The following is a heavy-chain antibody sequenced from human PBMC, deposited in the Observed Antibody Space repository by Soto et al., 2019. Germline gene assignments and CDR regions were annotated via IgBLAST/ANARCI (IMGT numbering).Heavy chain of an antibody. D-gene: IGHD3-10*01. V-gene: IGHV3-33*01. Sequence: QVQLVESGGGVVQPGRSLTLSCAASGFTFSNYGMHWVRQAPGKGLEWVAVILNDGSNRYHADSVKDRFTISRDNSKTTLYLQMHSLRAEDTAVYYCARDDEYSGNGMDVWGQGTTVTVS. CDR1: GFTFSNYG. CDR3: ARDDEYSGNGMDV. J-gene: IGHJ6*02. CDR2: ILNDGSNR.